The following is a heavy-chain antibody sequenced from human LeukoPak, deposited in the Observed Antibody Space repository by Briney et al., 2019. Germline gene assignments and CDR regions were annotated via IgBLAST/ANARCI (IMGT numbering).Heavy chain of an antibody. V-gene: IGHV3-15*07. Sequence: GGSLRLSCAVTGLDFNKAWLIWVRPAPGKGLEWVGRFRGNSDGGQMDYAAPMKGKFTISRDDSKNTLYLQINSLRTEDTAVYYCTTDTQCGHWGQGTLVTVSS. D-gene: IGHD1-26*01. CDR1: GLDFNKAW. CDR2: FRGNSDGGQM. J-gene: IGHJ4*02. CDR3: TTDTQCGH.